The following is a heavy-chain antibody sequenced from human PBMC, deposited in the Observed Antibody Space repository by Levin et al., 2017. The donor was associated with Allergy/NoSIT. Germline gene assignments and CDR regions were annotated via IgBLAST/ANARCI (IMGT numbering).Heavy chain of an antibody. CDR3: ARDIVNYDGCGDIPFDY. D-gene: IGHD2-21*02. J-gene: IGHJ4*02. V-gene: IGHV3-30*04. CDR1: GFTFSTYA. Sequence: GESLKISCAASGFTFSTYAIHWVRQAPGKGLEWVAVIPSDGSNKYFADSVKGRFTISRDNSKNTVYLQMNSLRAEDTAVYYCARDIVNYDGCGDIPFDYWGQGTLVTVSS. CDR2: IPSDGSNK.